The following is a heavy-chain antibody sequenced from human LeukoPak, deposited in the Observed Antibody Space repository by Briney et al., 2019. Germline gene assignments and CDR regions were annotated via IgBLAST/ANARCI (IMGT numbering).Heavy chain of an antibody. CDR2: IRSKAYGGNT. Sequence: QPGGSLRLSCTTSGFTFGEYGMSWVRQAPGKGLEWVGFIRSKAYGGNTEHAASVKGRFTNSRDDSKNIAYLQMHTLNTEDTPVYYCTGSFGELPFFDYWGLGTLVTVSS. D-gene: IGHD3-10*01. CDR1: GFTFGEYG. CDR3: TGSFGELPFFDY. J-gene: IGHJ4*02. V-gene: IGHV3-49*04.